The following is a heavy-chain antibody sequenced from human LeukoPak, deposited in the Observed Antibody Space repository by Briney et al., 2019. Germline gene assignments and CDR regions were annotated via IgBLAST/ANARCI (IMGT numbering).Heavy chain of an antibody. D-gene: IGHD3-3*01. J-gene: IGHJ4*02. Sequence: PGGSLRLSCAASGFYFSSNWMHWVRHAPGQGLVWVSRIKGDGISTNYADSVKGRFTISRDIAKNTLYLQMNSLRAEDTGVYYCAKDHYWSIDYWGRGNLVTVSS. CDR3: AKDHYWSIDY. CDR2: IKGDGIST. V-gene: IGHV3-74*01. CDR1: GFYFSSNW.